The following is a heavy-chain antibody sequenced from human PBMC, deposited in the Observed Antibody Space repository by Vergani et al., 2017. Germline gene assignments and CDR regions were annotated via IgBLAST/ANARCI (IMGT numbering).Heavy chain of an antibody. CDR3: AGVCSRTSCXARGGGAQLNWFDP. J-gene: IGHJ5*02. CDR2: IIPILGIA. CDR1: GYTFTSYG. D-gene: IGHD2-2*01. Sequence: QEQLVQSGAEVRKPGASVKVSCKASGYTFTSYGISWVRQAPGQGLEWMGRIIPILGIANYAQKFQGRVTITADKSTSTAYMELSSLRSEDTAVYYCAGVCSRTSCXARGGGAQLNWFDPWGQGTLVTVSS. V-gene: IGHV1-69*04.